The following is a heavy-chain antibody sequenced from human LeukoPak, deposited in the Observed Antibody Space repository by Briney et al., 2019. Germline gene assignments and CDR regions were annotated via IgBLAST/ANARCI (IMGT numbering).Heavy chain of an antibody. CDR2: ISYDGSNK. Sequence: PGGSLRLSCAASGFTFSSYAMHWVRQAPGKGLEWVAVISYDGSNKYYADSVKGRFTISRDNSKNTLYLQMNSLRAEDTAVYYCASLGGHSSSWYRLLNYYYYYYMDVWGKGTTVTVSS. CDR3: ASLGGHSSSWYRLLNYYYYYYMDV. J-gene: IGHJ6*03. CDR1: GFTFSSYA. D-gene: IGHD6-13*01. V-gene: IGHV3-30*04.